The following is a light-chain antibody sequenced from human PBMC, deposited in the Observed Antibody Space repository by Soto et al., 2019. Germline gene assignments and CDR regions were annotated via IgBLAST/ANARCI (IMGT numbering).Light chain of an antibody. Sequence: EIVVTQSPATLSVSPGERVTLSCRASESVSSYLAWYQQKPGQAPRLLIYDTSNRATGVPARFSGSGSGTDFTLTISSLEPEDCAIYYCQQRQYWPPITFGQGTRLEIK. J-gene: IGKJ5*01. CDR2: DTS. CDR3: QQRQYWPPIT. CDR1: ESVSSY. V-gene: IGKV3-11*01.